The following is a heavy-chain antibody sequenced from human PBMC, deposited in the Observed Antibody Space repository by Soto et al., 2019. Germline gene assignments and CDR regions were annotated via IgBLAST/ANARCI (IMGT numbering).Heavy chain of an antibody. CDR3: AKDGEFLPIAY. D-gene: IGHD3-10*01. CDR2: IWFDGTII. V-gene: IGHV3-33*06. CDR1: GFIFSNYA. Sequence: QVKLVESGGGVVQPGGSLRRSCVASGFIFSNYAMHWFRQTPGKGLEWVALIWFDGTIIYYADSMKGRFTISRDNSENTLYLQMNTLTADDTGIYYCAKDGEFLPIAYWGQGPLVTVSS. J-gene: IGHJ4*02.